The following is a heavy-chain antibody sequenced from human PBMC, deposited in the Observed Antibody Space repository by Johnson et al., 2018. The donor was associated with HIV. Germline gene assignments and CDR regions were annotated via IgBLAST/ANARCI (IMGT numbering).Heavy chain of an antibody. CDR1: GLTFSDYY. Sequence: QVQLVESGGGLVKPGGSLRLSCAAPGLTFSDYYMTWIRQAPGKGLEWVSYISSSGSTMYYADSVKGRFTISRDNAKNSLYLQMNSLRAEDTAVYYCARNGLIPAAKGVACESWGHWTTVTVSS. CDR3: ARNGLIPAAKGVACES. J-gene: IGHJ3*02. D-gene: IGHD2-2*01. CDR2: ISSSGSTM. V-gene: IGHV3-11*01.